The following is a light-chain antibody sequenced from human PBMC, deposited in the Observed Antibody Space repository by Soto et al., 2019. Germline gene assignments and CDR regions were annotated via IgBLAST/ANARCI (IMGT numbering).Light chain of an antibody. CDR1: QSVSRY. V-gene: IGKV3-11*01. J-gene: IGKJ5*01. CDR2: DAS. Sequence: EIVFTHSPCTLSLSPGERATLSCRASQSVSRYLAWYQQKPGQAPRLLIYDASNRATGIPARFSGSGSGTDFTLTISSLEPEDFAVYYCQQRSNWPPITFGQGTRLEIK. CDR3: QQRSNWPPIT.